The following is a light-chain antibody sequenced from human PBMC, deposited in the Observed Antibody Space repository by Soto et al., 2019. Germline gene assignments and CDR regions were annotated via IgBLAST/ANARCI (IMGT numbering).Light chain of an antibody. V-gene: IGKV1-39*01. CDR2: AAS. CDR3: QHSYSTPLT. CDR1: QSISSN. Sequence: DIKMTQSPSSMSASVGDRVTITCRESQSISSNLNWYQQKPGKAAKLLIYAASRLQSGVPSRFSGRASGTDFTITISSQQPEDFANYYCQHSYSTPLTFGQGTKVEIK. J-gene: IGKJ1*01.